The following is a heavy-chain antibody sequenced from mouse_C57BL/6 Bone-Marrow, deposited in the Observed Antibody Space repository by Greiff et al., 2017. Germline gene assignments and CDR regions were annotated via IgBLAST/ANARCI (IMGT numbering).Heavy chain of an antibody. J-gene: IGHJ4*01. Sequence: QVQLQQSGAELVRPGTSVKVSCKASGYAFTNYLIEWVKQRPGQGLEWIGVINPGSGDTNYNEKFKGKATLTADKSSSTAYMQLSSLTSEDSAVYFCARSAYHSNQGAMDYWGQGTSVTVSS. CDR3: ARSAYHSNQGAMDY. CDR1: GYAFTNYL. V-gene: IGHV1-54*01. CDR2: INPGSGDT. D-gene: IGHD2-5*01.